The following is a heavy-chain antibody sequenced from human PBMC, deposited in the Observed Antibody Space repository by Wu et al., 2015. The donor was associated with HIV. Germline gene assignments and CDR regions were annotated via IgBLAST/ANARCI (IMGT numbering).Heavy chain of an antibody. CDR3: ARAVLRYFDWLSRPLDAFDI. CDR1: GGTFSSYA. Sequence: QVQLVQSGAEVKKPGSSVKVSCKASGGTFSSYAISWVRQAPGQGLEWMGRIIPIFGTANYAQKFQGRVTITADESTSTAYMELSSLRSEDTAVYYCARAVLRYFDWLSRPLDAFDIWGQGTMVTVSS. CDR2: IIPIFGTA. J-gene: IGHJ3*02. V-gene: IGHV1-69*15. D-gene: IGHD3-9*01.